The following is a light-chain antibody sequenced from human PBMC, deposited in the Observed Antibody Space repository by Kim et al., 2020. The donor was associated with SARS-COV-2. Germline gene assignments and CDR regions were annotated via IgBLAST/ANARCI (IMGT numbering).Light chain of an antibody. CDR2: DVS. J-gene: IGLJ3*02. CDR1: SSPVSGYNY. CDR3: CSSAGSYTYWV. V-gene: IGLV2-11*01. Sequence: QSVTISRTGHSSPVSGYNYVSWYQQHPGKAPNLMIYDVSKRPSGVPDRFSGSKSGNTASLPISGLQAEDEAYYYCCSSAGSYTYWVFGGGTQLTVL.